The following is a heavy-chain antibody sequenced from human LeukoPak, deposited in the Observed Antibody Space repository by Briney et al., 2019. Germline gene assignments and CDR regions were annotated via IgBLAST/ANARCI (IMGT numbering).Heavy chain of an antibody. CDR3: AYGSNSAADH. J-gene: IGHJ4*02. CDR2: IYYGGTN. D-gene: IGHD4-23*01. CDR1: GGSISSWTYY. Sequence: PSEXLSLTCTVSGGSISSWTYYWGWLRQPPGRGVEWIGTIYYGGTNYYNPSLKSRVTISVDTSKNQFSLNLNSVTAADTAVYYCAYGSNSAADHWGQGTLVTVSS. V-gene: IGHV4-39*01.